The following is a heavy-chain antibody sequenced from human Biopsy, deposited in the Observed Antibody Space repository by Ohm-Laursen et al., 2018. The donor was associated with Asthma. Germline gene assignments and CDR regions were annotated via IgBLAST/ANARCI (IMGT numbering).Heavy chain of an antibody. J-gene: IGHJ4*02. CDR1: GFTFDDYA. Sequence: SLRLSCSASGFTFDDYAVHWVRQAPGKGLEWVSGVSWNSGSIDYADSVTGRFTISRDNSKNSLYLQMNSLRAEDTAVYLCARFVQAEEGVFWGQGTRVTVSP. CDR2: VSWNSGSI. V-gene: IGHV3-9*01. CDR3: ARFVQAEEGVF. D-gene: IGHD3-3*01.